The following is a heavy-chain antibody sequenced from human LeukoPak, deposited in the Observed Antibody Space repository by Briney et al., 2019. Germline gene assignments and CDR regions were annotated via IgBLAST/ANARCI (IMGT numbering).Heavy chain of an antibody. D-gene: IGHD2-2*01. CDR2: IYTSGNT. CDR3: ARQSCSSTACWNVLDY. J-gene: IGHJ4*02. CDR1: GGTVSGYY. V-gene: IGHV4-4*09. Sequence: PSETLTLTCTVSGGTVSGYYWSWIRQPPGKGLEWIGYIYTSGNTNFTPSLKSRVTISVDTSKNQFSLKMSSVTAADTAVYYCARQSCSSTACWNVLDYWGQGTLVTVSS.